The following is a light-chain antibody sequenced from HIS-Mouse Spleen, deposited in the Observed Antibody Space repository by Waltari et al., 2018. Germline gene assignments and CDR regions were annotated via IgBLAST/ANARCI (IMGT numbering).Light chain of an antibody. CDR2: MNN. V-gene: IGLV1-47*01. CDR3: AAWDDSLSGPV. CDR1: SSNIGRNY. J-gene: IGLJ3*02. Sequence: QSVLTQPPSASGTPGQRVTISCSGSSSNIGRNYVYWYQQPPGTAPKLLIYMNNQRPSGVPDRFSGSKSGTSASLAISGLRSEDEADYYCAAWDDSLSGPVFGGGTKLTVL.